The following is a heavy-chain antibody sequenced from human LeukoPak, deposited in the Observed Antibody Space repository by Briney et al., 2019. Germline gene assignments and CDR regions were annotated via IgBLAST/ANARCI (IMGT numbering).Heavy chain of an antibody. D-gene: IGHD3-3*01. V-gene: IGHV4-38-2*02. CDR2: IHHSGST. Sequence: SETLSLTCTVSGYSISSGYYWGWIRQPPGKGLEWIGSIHHSGSTYYNPSLKSRVTISVDTSKNQFSLKLSSVTAADTAVYYCARAYYDFWSGYHNWFDPWGQGTLVTVPS. CDR3: ARAYYDFWSGYHNWFDP. CDR1: GYSISSGYY. J-gene: IGHJ5*02.